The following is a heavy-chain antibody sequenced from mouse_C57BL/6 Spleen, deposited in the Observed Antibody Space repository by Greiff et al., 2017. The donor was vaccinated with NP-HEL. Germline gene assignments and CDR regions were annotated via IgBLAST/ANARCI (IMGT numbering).Heavy chain of an antibody. CDR1: GYTFTSYW. V-gene: IGHV1-61*01. CDR2: IYPSDSET. D-gene: IGHD2-1*01. Sequence: QVQLQQPGAELVRPGSSVKLSCKASGYTFTSYWMDWVKQRPGQGLEWIGNIYPSDSETHYNQKFKDKATLTVDKSSSTAYMQLSSLTSEDSAVYYCARADYANYVGFAYWGQGTLVTVSA. J-gene: IGHJ3*01. CDR3: ARADYANYVGFAY.